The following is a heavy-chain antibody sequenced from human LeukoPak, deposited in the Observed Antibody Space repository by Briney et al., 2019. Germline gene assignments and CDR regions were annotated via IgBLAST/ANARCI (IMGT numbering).Heavy chain of an antibody. V-gene: IGHV4-34*01. CDR2: INHSGST. CDR1: GGSFSGYY. J-gene: IGHJ4*02. D-gene: IGHD5-18*01. Sequence: SETLSLTCAVYGGSFSGYYWHWSWIRQPPGKGLEWIGEINHSGSTNYNPSLKSRVTISLDTSKNQFSLKLNSVTAADTAVYYCARTAGWSYGFDYWGQGTLVTVSS. CDR3: ARTAGWSYGFDY.